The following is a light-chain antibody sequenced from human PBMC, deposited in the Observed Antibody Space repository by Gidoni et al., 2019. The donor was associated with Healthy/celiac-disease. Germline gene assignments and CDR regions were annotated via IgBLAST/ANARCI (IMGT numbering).Light chain of an antibody. Sequence: DIQMTQSPSSLSASVGDRVTITCQASQDISNYLTWYQQKPGKAPKLLIYDASNLETGVPSRFSGSGSGTDFTFTISSLQPEDIATYYCQQYDNLSGTFGQGTKLEIK. CDR3: QQYDNLSGT. CDR2: DAS. J-gene: IGKJ2*01. V-gene: IGKV1-33*01. CDR1: QDISNY.